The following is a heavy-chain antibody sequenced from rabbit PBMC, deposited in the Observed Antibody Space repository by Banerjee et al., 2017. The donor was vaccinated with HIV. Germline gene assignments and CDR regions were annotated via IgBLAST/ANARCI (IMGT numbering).Heavy chain of an antibody. Sequence: QSLEESGGDLVKPGASLTLTCTASGFSFSSSYWICWVRQAPGKGPEWIACIYNGDGRTYYASWAKGRFTMSKTSSTTVTLQMTGLTAADTATYFCARTGSSYYIGFNLWGPGTLVTVS. V-gene: IGHV1S40*01. J-gene: IGHJ4*01. CDR2: IYNGDGRT. CDR3: ARTGSSYYIGFNL. D-gene: IGHD8-1*01. CDR1: GFSFSSSYW.